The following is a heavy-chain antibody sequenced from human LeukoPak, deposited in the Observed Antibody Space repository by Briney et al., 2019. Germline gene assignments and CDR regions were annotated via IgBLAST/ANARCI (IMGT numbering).Heavy chain of an antibody. J-gene: IGHJ4*02. CDR3: AKDRGYSHGFEY. V-gene: IGHV3-43*02. CDR2: ISGDGGST. D-gene: IGHD5-12*01. CDR1: GFTFDDYA. Sequence: TGGSLRLSCAASGFTFDDYAMHWVRQAPGKGLEWVSLISGDGGSTYYADSVKGRFTISRDNSKNSLYLQMNSLRAEDTAVYYCAKDRGYSHGFEYWGQGTLVTVSS.